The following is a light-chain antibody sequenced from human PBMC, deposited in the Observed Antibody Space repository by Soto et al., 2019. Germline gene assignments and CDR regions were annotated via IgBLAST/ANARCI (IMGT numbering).Light chain of an antibody. Sequence: QSARTQPRSVSGSPGQSVTISCTGTSSDVGAYDYVSWYQQHPGKAPKLLIYHVSKRPSGVPDRFSGSKSGNTASLTISGLQAEDEADYYCCTDAGSYKVFGIGTKVTVL. CDR1: SSDVGAYDY. V-gene: IGLV2-11*01. CDR3: CTDAGSYKV. J-gene: IGLJ1*01. CDR2: HVS.